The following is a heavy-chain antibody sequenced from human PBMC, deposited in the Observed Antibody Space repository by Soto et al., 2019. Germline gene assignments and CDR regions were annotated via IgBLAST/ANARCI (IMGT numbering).Heavy chain of an antibody. D-gene: IGHD6-13*01. CDR3: ARTSSGFRSSWPPAGFDP. V-gene: IGHV2-5*02. Sequence: VSGPTLVNPTQTLTLTCTFSGFSLSTSEVGVGWFRQPPGKALEWLALIYWDDDKRYSPSLKTRLTISKDTSKNQVVLTMTNMDPVDTATYYCARTSSGFRSSWPPAGFDPWGQGTLVTVSS. J-gene: IGHJ5*02. CDR2: IYWDDDK. CDR1: GFSLSTSEVG.